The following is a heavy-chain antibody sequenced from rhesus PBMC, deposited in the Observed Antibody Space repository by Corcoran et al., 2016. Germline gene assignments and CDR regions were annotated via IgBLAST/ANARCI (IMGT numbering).Heavy chain of an antibody. V-gene: IGHV2S1*01. D-gene: IGHD3-28*01. CDR2: IYWYDDK. Sequence: QVPLKESGPALVKPTKTLPLTCTFSGFSLRPGAMGLGCLRQPPRMALEWLVSIYWYDDKNYTSSPKSMLTIAKDTSKNQVVLTMTNMDPVDTATYYCARNYGSGYRDWRFDVWGPGVLVTVSS. CDR3: ARNYGSGYRDWRFDV. CDR1: GFSLRPGAMG. J-gene: IGHJ5-1*01.